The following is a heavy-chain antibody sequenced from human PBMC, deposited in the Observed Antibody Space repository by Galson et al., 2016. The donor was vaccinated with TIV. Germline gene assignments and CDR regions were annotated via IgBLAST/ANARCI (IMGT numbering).Heavy chain of an antibody. CDR3: TRDVPVLPDTTDYYYYYVDV. CDR2: IYYTGST. CDR1: GASITRYY. Sequence: SETLSLTCTVSGASITRYYWSWIRQPPGKGLEWIGYIYYTGSTNYNPSLKSRATISVDRSKTQFSLNLSSVTAADTAIYFCTRDVPVLPDTTDYYYYYVDVWGKGTTVTVSS. D-gene: IGHD4-17*01. J-gene: IGHJ6*03. V-gene: IGHV4-59*01.